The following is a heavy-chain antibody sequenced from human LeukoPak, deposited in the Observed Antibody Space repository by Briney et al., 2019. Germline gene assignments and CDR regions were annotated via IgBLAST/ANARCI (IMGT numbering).Heavy chain of an antibody. CDR3: AKTGIDIAAAGVVNWFDP. J-gene: IGHJ5*02. Sequence: PGGSLRLSCAASGFTFTSNCMHWVRQAPGKGLEWVAAIPPDESSAYYADSVKGRFTISRDNSKNTLCLQMSSLRAEDTAVYYCAKTGIDIAAAGVVNWFDPWGQGTLVTVSS. D-gene: IGHD6-13*01. CDR2: IPPDESSA. CDR1: GFTFTSNC. V-gene: IGHV3-30-3*02.